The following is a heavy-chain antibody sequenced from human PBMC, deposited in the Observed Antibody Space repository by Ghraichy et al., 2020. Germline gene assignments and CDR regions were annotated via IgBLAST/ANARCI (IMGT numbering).Heavy chain of an antibody. V-gene: IGHV3-53*01. CDR2: MHSGGPT. CDR1: GFSVSDNY. D-gene: IGHD2-15*01. CDR3: RGWLLSHVMDV. J-gene: IGHJ6*02. Sequence: GGSLRLSCAASGFSVSDNYMSWVRQAPGKGLEWVSVMHSGGPTYYADSVEGRFTISRDDSKNPVFLQMNSVRVEDTAVYYCRGWLLSHVMDVWGQGTTVTVSS.